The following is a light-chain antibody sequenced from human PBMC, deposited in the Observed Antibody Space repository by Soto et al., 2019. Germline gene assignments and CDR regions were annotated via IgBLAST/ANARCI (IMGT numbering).Light chain of an antibody. V-gene: IGKV3-11*01. CDR1: QSFRGL. Sequence: EVVLTQSPVTLCLSPGERATLSCRASQSFRGLLAWYQQKPGQAPRLLIYDASNRATGIPARFSGSGSGTDFTLTISSLEPEDFAVYYCQQRSNWPPGFTFGPGTKVDIK. CDR2: DAS. J-gene: IGKJ3*01. CDR3: QQRSNWPPGFT.